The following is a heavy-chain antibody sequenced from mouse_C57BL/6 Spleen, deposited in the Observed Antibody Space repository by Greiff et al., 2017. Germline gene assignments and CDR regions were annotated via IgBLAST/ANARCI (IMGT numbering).Heavy chain of an antibody. V-gene: IGHV7-3*01. Sequence: EVKLQESGGGLVQPGGSLSLSCAASGFTFTDYYMSWVRQPPGKALEWLGFIRNKANGYTTEYSASVKGRFTISRDNSQSILYLQMNALRAEDSATYYCARYYAFDVWGTGTTVTVSS. D-gene: IGHD6-5*01. CDR3: ARYYAFDV. CDR1: GFTFTDYY. J-gene: IGHJ1*03. CDR2: IRNKANGYTT.